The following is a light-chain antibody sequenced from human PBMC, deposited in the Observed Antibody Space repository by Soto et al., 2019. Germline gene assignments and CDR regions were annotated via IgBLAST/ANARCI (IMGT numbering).Light chain of an antibody. Sequence: QSVLTQPASVSGSPGQSITISCTGTIRDVGGSNFVSWYQQYPGKAPKLMICDVSNRPAGVSNRFTGSKSGTTASLSISGHQADDEADYYCSSFTGSYYVFGTGTKLTVL. J-gene: IGLJ1*01. V-gene: IGLV2-14*03. CDR2: DVS. CDR1: IRDVGGSNF. CDR3: SSFTGSYYV.